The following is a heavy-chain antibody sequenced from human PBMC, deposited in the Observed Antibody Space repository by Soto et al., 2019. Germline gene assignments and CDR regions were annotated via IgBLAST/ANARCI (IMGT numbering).Heavy chain of an antibody. CDR1: GFTFSDYN. J-gene: IGHJ3*02. CDR2: ISSSGSTI. V-gene: IGHV3-11*01. CDR3: ARDLPYDAFDI. Sequence: QVQLVESGGGLVKPGGSLRLSCEASGFTFSDYNMTGIRQAQGKGLEWVSYISSSGSTIYYADSVKGRFTISRDNAKNSLYLQMNSLRAEDTAVYYCARDLPYDAFDIWGQGTMVTVSS.